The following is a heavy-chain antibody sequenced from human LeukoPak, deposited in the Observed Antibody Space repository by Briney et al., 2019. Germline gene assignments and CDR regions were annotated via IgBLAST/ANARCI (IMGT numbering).Heavy chain of an antibody. Sequence: SETLSLTCSVSGSSIGTYYWSWIRQPPGKGLEWIGHIFYSGNTNYNPSLKSRLTISVDTSKSQFSLELRSVTAADTAVYYCARDLITTVTKQYYFDYWGQGTLVTVSS. CDR2: IFYSGNT. CDR3: ARDLITTVTKQYYFDY. D-gene: IGHD4-11*01. V-gene: IGHV4-59*01. CDR1: GSSIGTYY. J-gene: IGHJ4*02.